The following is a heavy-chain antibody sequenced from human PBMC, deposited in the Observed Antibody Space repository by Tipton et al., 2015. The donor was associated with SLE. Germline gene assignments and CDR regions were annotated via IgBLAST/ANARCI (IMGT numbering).Heavy chain of an antibody. J-gene: IGHJ6*03. V-gene: IGHV4-39*07. CDR2: IYYSGST. Sequence: TLSLTCTVSGGSISSSSYYWGWIRQPPGKGLEWIGSIYYSGSTYYNPSLKSRVTISVDTSKNQFSLKLSSVTAADTSVYYCARRGDYRSSWYVASYYYMDVWGKGTTVTVSS. CDR3: ARRGDYRSSWYVASYYYMDV. CDR1: GGSISSSSYY. D-gene: IGHD6-13*01.